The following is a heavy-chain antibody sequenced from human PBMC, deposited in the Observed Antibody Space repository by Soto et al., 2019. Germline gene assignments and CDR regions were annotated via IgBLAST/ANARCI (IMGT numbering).Heavy chain of an antibody. CDR3: ASDRSGSYLIFDY. D-gene: IGHD1-26*01. CDR2: ISSSSSYT. J-gene: IGHJ4*02. V-gene: IGHV3-11*06. CDR1: GFTFSDYY. Sequence: PGGSLRLSCAASGFTFSDYYMSWIRQAPGKGLEWVSYISSSSSYTNYADSVKGRFTISRDNAKNSLYLQMNSLRAEDTAVYYCASDRSGSYLIFDYWGQGTLVTVSS.